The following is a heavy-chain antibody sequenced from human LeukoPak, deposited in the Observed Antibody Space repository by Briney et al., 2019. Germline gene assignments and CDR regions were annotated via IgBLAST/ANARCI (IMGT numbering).Heavy chain of an antibody. D-gene: IGHD2-15*01. V-gene: IGHV3-72*01. Sequence: GGSLRLSCAASGLSFCVYYMAWVRQAPGKGLEWVGLSRNKENRYSTEYGASVKGRVTISRDDSKNLMYLEMKSLKSEDTAVYYCVREYFGGYDYWGQGTLVTVSS. CDR3: VREYFGGYDY. CDR1: GLSFCVYY. CDR2: SRNKENRYST. J-gene: IGHJ4*02.